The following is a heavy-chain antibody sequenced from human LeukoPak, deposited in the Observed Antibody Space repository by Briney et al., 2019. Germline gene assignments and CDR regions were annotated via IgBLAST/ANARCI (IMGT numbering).Heavy chain of an antibody. D-gene: IGHD4-11*01. CDR2: INPDGSSA. CDR1: GFTFSDYW. CDR3: ARFKVTVTSIP. J-gene: IGHJ5*02. Sequence: GGSLRLSCAASGFTFSDYWMHWVRQAPGKGLVWVSRINPDGSSASYADSVKGRFTISRDNAKNTLYLQMYSLRAEDTAVYYCARFKVTVTSIPWGQGTLVTVSS. V-gene: IGHV3-74*01.